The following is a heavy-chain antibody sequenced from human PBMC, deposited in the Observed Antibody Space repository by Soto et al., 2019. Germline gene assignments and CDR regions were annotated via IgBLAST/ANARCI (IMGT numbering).Heavy chain of an antibody. CDR3: ARRITMVRGVIINSPFDY. D-gene: IGHD3-10*01. Sequence: PGESLKISCKGCGYSFTSYWIGWVRQMPGKGLEWMGIIYPGDSDTRYSPSFQGQVTSSADKSISTAYLQWSSLKASDTAMYYCARRITMVRGVIINSPFDYWGQGTLVTVSS. CDR1: GYSFTSYW. J-gene: IGHJ4*02. CDR2: IYPGDSDT. V-gene: IGHV5-51*01.